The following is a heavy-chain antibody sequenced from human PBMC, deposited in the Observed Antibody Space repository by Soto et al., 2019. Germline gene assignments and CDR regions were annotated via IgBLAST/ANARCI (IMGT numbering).Heavy chain of an antibody. D-gene: IGHD2-15*01. Sequence: QGLLQESGPRLVKASESLSLTCTVSGGPISSYSWSWIRQTTEKGLEWIGYLSYGGTPNYNPSLESRVTITINTTSTQFSLKLESRTAADKAVYYCARGFWATGGGNYYYSMDVWGQGTTVSVS. CDR1: GGPISSYS. V-gene: IGHV4-59*13. J-gene: IGHJ6*02. CDR2: LSYGGTP. CDR3: ARGFWATGGGNYYYSMDV.